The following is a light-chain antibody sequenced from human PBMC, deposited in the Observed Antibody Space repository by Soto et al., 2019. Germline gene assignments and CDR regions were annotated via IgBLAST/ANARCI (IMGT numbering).Light chain of an antibody. V-gene: IGKV3-20*01. CDR1: QSVSTNS. J-gene: IGKJ4*01. Sequence: TVLTQSPDTLSLSPGERATLSCRASQSVSTNSLAWYQQKPGQAPRPLIYGASSRATGTPDRFSGSGSGTDFTLIISRLEPEDFAVYYCQQYGSSVLTFGGGTKVDI. CDR3: QQYGSSVLT. CDR2: GAS.